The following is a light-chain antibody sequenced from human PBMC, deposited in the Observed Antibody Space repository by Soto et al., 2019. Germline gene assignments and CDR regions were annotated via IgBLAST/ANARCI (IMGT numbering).Light chain of an antibody. CDR3: QSYDSSLYVSV. CDR2: ANT. V-gene: IGLV1-40*01. J-gene: IGLJ2*01. CDR1: SSNIGEDYN. Sequence: QSVLTQPPSVSGAPGQRVTISCTGSSSNIGEDYNVHWYQQLPGTAPKLLIYANTNRPSGVPDRFSGSKSGTSASLAITGLQAEDEADHYCQSYDSSLYVSVFGGGTKLTVL.